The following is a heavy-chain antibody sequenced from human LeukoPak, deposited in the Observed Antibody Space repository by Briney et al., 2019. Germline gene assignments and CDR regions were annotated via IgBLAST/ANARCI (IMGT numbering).Heavy chain of an antibody. D-gene: IGHD6-19*01. J-gene: IGHJ6*02. Sequence: SETLSLTCTVSGGSISSYYWSWIRQPPGKGLEWIGYIYYSGSTNYNPSLKSRVTISVDTSKNQFSLKLSSVTAADPAVYYCARWGNIAVAGPDIPHYYYYYGMDVWGQGTTVTVSS. CDR1: GGSISSYY. CDR3: ARWGNIAVAGPDIPHYYYYYGMDV. CDR2: IYYSGST. V-gene: IGHV4-59*01.